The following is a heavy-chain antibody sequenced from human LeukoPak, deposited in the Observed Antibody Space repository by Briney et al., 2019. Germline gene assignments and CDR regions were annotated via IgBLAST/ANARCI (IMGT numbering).Heavy chain of an antibody. CDR3: VGSASYFRF. CDR2: TYYRSKWVN. D-gene: IGHD1-26*01. CDR1: GDSVSSNSAS. V-gene: IGHV6-1*01. J-gene: IGHJ4*02. Sequence: SQTLSLTCAISGDSVSSNSASWNWIRQSPSRGLEWLGGTYYRSKWVNDYATSVKSRITINPDTSKNQFSLHLNSVTPEDTAVYYCVGSASYFRFWDQGILVTVSS.